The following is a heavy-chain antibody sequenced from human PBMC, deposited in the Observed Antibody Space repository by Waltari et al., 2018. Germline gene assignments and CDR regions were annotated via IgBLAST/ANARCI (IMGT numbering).Heavy chain of an antibody. CDR2: IYHSGRT. D-gene: IGHD6-19*01. CDR3: ARDPRGSGWNEMVFDY. V-gene: IGHV4-4*02. CDR1: GGSISSSNW. J-gene: IGHJ4*02. Sequence: QVQLQESGPGLVKPSGTLSLTCAVSGGSISSSNWWSWVRQPPGKVLEWIGEIYHSGRTNDNTYLKIRVTIAVDKSKNQFCRKLRSVSAADTDVYYWARDPRGSGWNEMVFDYWGQGTLVTVSS.